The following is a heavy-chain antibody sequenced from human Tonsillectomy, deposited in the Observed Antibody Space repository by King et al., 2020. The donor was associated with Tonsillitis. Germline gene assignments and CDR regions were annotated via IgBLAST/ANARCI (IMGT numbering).Heavy chain of an antibody. Sequence: VQLVESGGGLVQPGGSLRLSCAASGFTFSSYWMSWVRQAPGKGLEWVANIKQDGSEKYYVDSVKGRFTISRDNAKNSLYLQLNSLRAEDTAGYYCAGARGGYSLDYWGQGTLVTVSS. CDR3: AGARGGYSLDY. D-gene: IGHD1-26*01. J-gene: IGHJ4*02. CDR1: GFTFSSYW. CDR2: IKQDGSEK. V-gene: IGHV3-7*03.